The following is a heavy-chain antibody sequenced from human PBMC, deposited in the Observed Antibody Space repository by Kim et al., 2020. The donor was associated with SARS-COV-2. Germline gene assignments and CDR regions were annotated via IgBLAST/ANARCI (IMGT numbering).Heavy chain of an antibody. D-gene: IGHD2-15*01. CDR2: ISFDGSNE. V-gene: IGHV3-30-3*01. CDR3: AREPDNRDY. CDR1: GFSLSSYV. J-gene: IGHJ4*02. Sequence: GGSLRLSCAASGFSLSSYVMHWVRQAPGKGLEWVAVISFDGSNEKYADSVKGRFTISRDNSKNTLFLQMNSLRPEDTALYYCAREPDNRDYWGQGTPVTV.